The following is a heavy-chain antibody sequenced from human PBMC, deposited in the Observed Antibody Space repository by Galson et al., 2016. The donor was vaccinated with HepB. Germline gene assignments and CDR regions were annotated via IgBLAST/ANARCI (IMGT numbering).Heavy chain of an antibody. V-gene: IGHV3-23*01. J-gene: IGHJ4*02. Sequence: SLRLSCAASGFTFSSYAMSWVRQAPGKGLEWVSAISGGGGSTFYADSVKGRFTISRDNSKNTVYLQMNSLRAEDTAVDYCARGMYYYDSSGYPGPFDYWGQGTLVTVSS. D-gene: IGHD3-22*01. CDR2: ISGGGGST. CDR3: ARGMYYYDSSGYPGPFDY. CDR1: GFTFSSYA.